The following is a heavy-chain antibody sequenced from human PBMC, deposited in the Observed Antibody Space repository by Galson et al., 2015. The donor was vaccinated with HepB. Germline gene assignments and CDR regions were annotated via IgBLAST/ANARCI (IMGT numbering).Heavy chain of an antibody. D-gene: IGHD6-13*01. V-gene: IGHV3-33*01. CDR1: GFTFSSYG. CDR2: IWYDGSNK. Sequence: SLRLSCAASGFTFSSYGMHWVRQAPGKGLEWVAVIWYDGSNKYYADSVKGRFTISRDNSKNTLYLQMNSLRAEDTAVYYCARGRTGYSSPMDVWGKGTTVTVSS. J-gene: IGHJ6*04. CDR3: ARGRTGYSSPMDV.